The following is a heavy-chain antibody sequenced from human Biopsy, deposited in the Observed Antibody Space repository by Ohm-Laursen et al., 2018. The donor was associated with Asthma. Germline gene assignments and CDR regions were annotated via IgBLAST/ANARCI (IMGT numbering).Heavy chain of an antibody. Sequence: SDTLSLTCTVSGAYIGTPDYHWSWIRQSPGKGLEWMGSISYTGSAYHNPSLKSRVTISVDTSKNHFSLKLSSVTAADTAVYFCARRGGLERYFDYWGQGTLVTVSS. CDR1: GAYIGTPDYH. CDR3: ARRGGLERYFDY. J-gene: IGHJ4*02. D-gene: IGHD3-16*01. CDR2: ISYTGSA. V-gene: IGHV4-39*02.